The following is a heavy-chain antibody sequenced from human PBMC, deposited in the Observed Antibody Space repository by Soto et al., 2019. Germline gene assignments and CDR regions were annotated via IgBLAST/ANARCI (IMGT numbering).Heavy chain of an antibody. Sequence: SETCPSPAMSLVPPSAIIIGGVGSASPPGEGLEWIGEMHHIGNTNYNPSLKSRVTMSVDTSKNQFFLKLNSVTAADTAVYYCTKNSAYALDYWGQGILVTVSS. D-gene: IGHD5-12*01. CDR2: MHHIGNT. J-gene: IGHJ4*02. V-gene: IGHV4-4*02. CDR1: VPPSAIIIG. CDR3: TKNSAYALDY.